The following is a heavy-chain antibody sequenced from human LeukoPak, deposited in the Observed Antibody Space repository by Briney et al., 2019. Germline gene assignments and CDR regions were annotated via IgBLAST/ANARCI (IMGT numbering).Heavy chain of an antibody. CDR3: AKNMYYDFWSGYSRIDP. D-gene: IGHD3-3*01. CDR1: GFTFSSYA. J-gene: IGHJ5*02. V-gene: IGHV3-23*01. Sequence: GGSLRLSCAASGFTFSSYAMSWVRPAPGKGLEWVSAISGSGGSTYYADSVKGRFTISRDNSKNTLYLQMNSLRAEDTAVYYCAKNMYYDFWSGYSRIDPWGQGALVTVSS. CDR2: ISGSGGST.